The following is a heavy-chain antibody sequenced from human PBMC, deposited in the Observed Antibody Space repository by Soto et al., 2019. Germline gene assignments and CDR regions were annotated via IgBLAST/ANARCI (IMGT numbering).Heavy chain of an antibody. J-gene: IGHJ6*02. CDR2: IYYSGST. D-gene: IGHD5-12*01. V-gene: IGHV4-30-4*01. CDR1: GGSISSADYY. CDR3: ARAIVVTIGGMDV. Sequence: SETLSLTCTVSGGSISSADYYWSWVRQPPGKGLEWIGYIYYSGSTFVNPSLKSRVTISKDMSRNEFSLRLNSVTAADTAVYYCARAIVVTIGGMDVWGQGTTVTVSS.